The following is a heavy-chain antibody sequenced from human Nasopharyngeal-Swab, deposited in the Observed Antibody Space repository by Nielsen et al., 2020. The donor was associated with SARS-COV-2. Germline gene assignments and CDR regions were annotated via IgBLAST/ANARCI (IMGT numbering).Heavy chain of an antibody. Sequence: LKISCAASGFTFSSYWMSWVRQAPGKGLEWVANIKQDGSEKYYVDSVKGRFTISRDNAKNSLYLQMNSLRAEDTAVYYCARDPNLDDFCFDYWGQGTLVTVSS. CDR2: IKQDGSEK. CDR3: ARDPNLDDFCFDY. CDR1: GFTFSSYW. V-gene: IGHV3-7*03. D-gene: IGHD3-3*01. J-gene: IGHJ4*02.